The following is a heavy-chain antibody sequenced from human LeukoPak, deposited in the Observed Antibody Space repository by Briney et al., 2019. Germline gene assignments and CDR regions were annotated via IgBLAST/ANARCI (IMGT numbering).Heavy chain of an antibody. V-gene: IGHV4-34*01. Sequence: PSETLSLTCAVYGGSFSGYYWSWIRQPPGKGLEWIGEINHSGSTNYNPSLKSRVTISVDTSKNQFSLKLGSVTAADTAVYYCARARSLYDFWSGYYGNYFDYWGQGTLVTVSS. D-gene: IGHD3-3*01. CDR3: ARARSLYDFWSGYYGNYFDY. CDR1: GGSFSGYY. J-gene: IGHJ4*02. CDR2: INHSGST.